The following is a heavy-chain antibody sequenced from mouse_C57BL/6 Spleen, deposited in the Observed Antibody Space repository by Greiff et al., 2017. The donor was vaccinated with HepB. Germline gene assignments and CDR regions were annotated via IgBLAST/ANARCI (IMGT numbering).Heavy chain of an antibody. CDR1: GYTFTDYY. Sequence: QVQLKESGAELVRPGASVKLSCKASGYTFTDYYINWVKQRPGQGLEWIARIYPGSGNTYYNEKFKGKATLTAEKSSSTAYMQLSSLTSEDSAVYFCAREGYYGSSLYYAMDYWGQGTSVTVSS. CDR3: AREGYYGSSLYYAMDY. CDR2: IYPGSGNT. V-gene: IGHV1-76*01. J-gene: IGHJ4*01. D-gene: IGHD1-1*01.